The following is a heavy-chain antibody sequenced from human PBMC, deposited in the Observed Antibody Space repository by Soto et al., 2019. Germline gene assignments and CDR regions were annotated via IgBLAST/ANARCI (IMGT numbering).Heavy chain of an antibody. D-gene: IGHD6-6*01. CDR3: ARDQGPVEYSSSSYYYYGMDV. CDR1: GYTFTGYY. Sequence: ASVKVSCKASGYTFTGYYMHWVRQAPGQGLEWMGWINPNSGGTNYAQKFQGWVTMTRDTSISTAYMELSRLRSDDTAVYYCARDQGPVEYSSSSYYYYGMDVWGQGTTVTVSS. V-gene: IGHV1-2*04. CDR2: INPNSGGT. J-gene: IGHJ6*02.